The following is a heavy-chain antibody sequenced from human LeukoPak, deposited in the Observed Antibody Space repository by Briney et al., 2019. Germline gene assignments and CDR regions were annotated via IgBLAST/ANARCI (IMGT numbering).Heavy chain of an antibody. CDR1: GFTFSSYG. J-gene: IGHJ4*02. D-gene: IGHD6-6*01. CDR3: ASLSIAARLGDY. CDR2: IRYDGSNK. Sequence: GGSLRLSCAASGFTFSSYGMHWVRQAPGKGLEWVAFIRYDGSNKYYADSVKGRFTISRDNSKNTLYLQMNSLRAEDTAVYYCASLSIAARLGDYWGQGTLVTVSS. V-gene: IGHV3-30*02.